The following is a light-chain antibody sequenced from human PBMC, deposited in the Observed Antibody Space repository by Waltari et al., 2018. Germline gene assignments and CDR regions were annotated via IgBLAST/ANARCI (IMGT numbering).Light chain of an antibody. CDR2: DTS. J-gene: IGLJ2*01. Sequence: QTVVTQEPSLTVAPGGTVTLTCASSTEAVTSGYYPNWFPQKPGQSPRALIYDTSKRHAWTADRFSASLLGDKAALTLSGVQPEDEAEYYCLLYYGTAQLGFCGGTKLTV. CDR1: TEAVTSGYY. CDR3: LLYYGTAQLG. V-gene: IGLV7-43*01.